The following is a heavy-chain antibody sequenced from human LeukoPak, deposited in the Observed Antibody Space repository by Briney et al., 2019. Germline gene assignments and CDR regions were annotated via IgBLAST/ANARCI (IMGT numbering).Heavy chain of an antibody. CDR2: FDPEDGET. J-gene: IGHJ4*02. CDR3: ATLMAYGPRGYFDY. V-gene: IGHV1-24*01. CDR1: GYTLTELS. Sequence: ASVKVSCKVFGYTLTELSMHWVRQAPGKGLEWMGGFDPEDGETIYAQKFQGRVTMTEDTSTDTAYMELSSLRSEDTAVYYCATLMAYGPRGYFDYWGQGTLVTVSS. D-gene: IGHD2-8*01.